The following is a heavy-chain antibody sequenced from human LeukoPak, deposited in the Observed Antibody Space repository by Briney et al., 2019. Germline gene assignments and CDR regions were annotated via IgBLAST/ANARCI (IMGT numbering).Heavy chain of an antibody. CDR1: GGSISSGGYS. D-gene: IGHD3-10*01. CDR2: IYHSGST. CDR3: ARAHYYGSGGVGWFDP. Sequence: PSETLSLTCAVSGGSISSGGYSWSWIRQPPGKGLEWIGYIYHSGSTYYHPSLKSRVTISVDRSKNQFSLKLSSVTAADTAVYYCARAHYYGSGGVGWFDPWGQGTLVTVSS. J-gene: IGHJ5*02. V-gene: IGHV4-30-2*01.